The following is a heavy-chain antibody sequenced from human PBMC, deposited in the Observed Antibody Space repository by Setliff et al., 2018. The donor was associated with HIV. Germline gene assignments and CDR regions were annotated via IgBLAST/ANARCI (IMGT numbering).Heavy chain of an antibody. CDR1: GYSISSGYY. D-gene: IGHD1-26*01. Sequence: SETLSLTCAVSGYSISSGYYWSRIRQPPGKGLEWIGSIYHSGSTYYNPSLKSRVTISVDTSTDQFSLKVSSVTAADTAVYYCARDGDSGTLYDAFDIWGQGTMVTVSS. CDR2: IYHSGST. CDR3: ARDGDSGTLYDAFDI. J-gene: IGHJ3*02. V-gene: IGHV4-38-2*02.